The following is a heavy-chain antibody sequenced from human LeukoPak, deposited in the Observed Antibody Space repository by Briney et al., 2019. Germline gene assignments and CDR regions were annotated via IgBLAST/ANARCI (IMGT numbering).Heavy chain of an antibody. CDR3: ATHRLSYDILTGYRNYFDY. CDR1: GFTFSSYA. D-gene: IGHD3-9*01. J-gene: IGHJ4*02. Sequence: GGSLRLSCAASGFTFSSYAMSWVRQAPGKGLEWVSAISGSGGSTYYADSVKGRFTISRDNSKNTLYLQMNSLRAEDTDVYYCATHRLSYDILTGYRNYFDYWGQGTLVTVSS. V-gene: IGHV3-23*01. CDR2: ISGSGGST.